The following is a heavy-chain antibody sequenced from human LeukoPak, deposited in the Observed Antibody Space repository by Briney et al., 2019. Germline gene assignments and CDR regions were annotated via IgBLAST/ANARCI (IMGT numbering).Heavy chain of an antibody. CDR3: AREPYCTNLTCGFDYHYMDV. D-gene: IGHD2-8*01. V-gene: IGHV4-38-2*02. CDR1: GYSISSGYY. CDR2: IYHSEST. J-gene: IGHJ6*03. Sequence: LETLSLTCTVSGYSISSGYYWGWLGLPPGKGLDWIGTIYHSESTYNNPSLKSRVIISVDTSKNQFSLNLSSVTAADTAVYYCAREPYCTNLTCGFDYHYMDVWGKGTTVMVSS.